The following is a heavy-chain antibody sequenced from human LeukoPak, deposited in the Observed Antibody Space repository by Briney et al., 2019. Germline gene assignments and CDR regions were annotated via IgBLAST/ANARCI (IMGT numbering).Heavy chain of an antibody. D-gene: IGHD2-15*01. V-gene: IGHV5-51*01. CDR2: IYPRDSDT. Sequence: GESLNIPCKGFGYSFSTYWIAWVRQMPGKGLEWMGIIYPRDSDTRYSPSFQGQVTISADKSISTAYLHWSSLKASDTAIYYCARSSGASDYWGQGTLVSVSS. CDR3: ARSSGASDY. CDR1: GYSFSTYW. J-gene: IGHJ4*02.